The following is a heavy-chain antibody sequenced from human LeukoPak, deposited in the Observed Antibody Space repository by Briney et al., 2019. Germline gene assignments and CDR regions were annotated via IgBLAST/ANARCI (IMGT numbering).Heavy chain of an antibody. J-gene: IGHJ4*02. CDR1: GFTVSSNY. Sequence: GGSLRLSCAASGFTVSSNYMSWVRQAPGKGLEWVANIKQDGSEKYYVDSGKGRFTISRDNAKNSLHLQMNSLRAEDTAMYYCASASPAGDYWGQGTLVTVSS. V-gene: IGHV3-7*01. D-gene: IGHD2-2*01. CDR2: IKQDGSEK. CDR3: ASASPAGDY.